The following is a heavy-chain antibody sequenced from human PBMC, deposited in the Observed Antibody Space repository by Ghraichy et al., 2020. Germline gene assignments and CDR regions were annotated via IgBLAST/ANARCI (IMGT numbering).Heavy chain of an antibody. CDR1: GGSISSYY. Sequence: ETLSLTCTVSGGSISSYYWSWIRQPPGKGLEWIGYIYYSGSTNYNPSLKSRVTISVDTSKNQFSLKLSSVTAADTAVYYCARVEHGSYLDYWGQGTLVTVSS. V-gene: IGHV4-59*08. J-gene: IGHJ4*02. CDR2: IYYSGST. CDR3: ARVEHGSYLDY. D-gene: IGHD1/OR15-1a*01.